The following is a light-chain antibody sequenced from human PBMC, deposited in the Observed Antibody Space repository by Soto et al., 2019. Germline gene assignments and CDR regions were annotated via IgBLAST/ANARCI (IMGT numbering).Light chain of an antibody. J-gene: IGKJ2*01. CDR3: QQYGDWPPKT. CDR2: GAS. V-gene: IGKV3-15*01. Sequence: EVVLTQSPATLSVSPGDRATLSGRARQSVSRNLASYQPKRGQAHRLLIYGASTRATGVTARFSGSGSATEFTLSISSLQSEDVAVYYCQQYGDWPPKTFGQGTKLEI. CDR1: QSVSRN.